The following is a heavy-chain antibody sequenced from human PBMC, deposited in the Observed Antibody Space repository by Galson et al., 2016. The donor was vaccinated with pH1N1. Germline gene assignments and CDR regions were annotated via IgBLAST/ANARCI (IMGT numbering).Heavy chain of an antibody. CDR2: IIPIFGTS. CDR1: GGTFSSSG. CDR3: AREDYYDTDLSDWYFDL. J-gene: IGHJ2*01. D-gene: IGHD3-22*01. V-gene: IGHV1-69*13. Sequence: SVKVSCKASGGTFSSSGINWVRQAPGQGLEWMGGIIPIFGTSKNAQKFQGRVTITADESTTTAYMELSRLISEDTAVYYCAREDYYDTDLSDWYFDLWGRGTLVTVSS.